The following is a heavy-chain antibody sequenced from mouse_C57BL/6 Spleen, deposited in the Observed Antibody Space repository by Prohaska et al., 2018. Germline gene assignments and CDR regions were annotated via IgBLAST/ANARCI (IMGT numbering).Heavy chain of an antibody. V-gene: IGHV14-4*01. CDR2: IDPENGDT. D-gene: IGHD4-1*01. J-gene: IGHJ3*01. Sequence: EVQLQQSGAELVRPGASVKLSCTASGFNIKDDYMHWVKQRPEQGLEWIGWIDPENGDTEYASKFQGKATITADTSSNTAYLQLSSLTSEDTAVYYCTTNWDEFAYWGQGTLVTVSA. CDR1: GFNIKDDY. CDR3: TTNWDEFAY.